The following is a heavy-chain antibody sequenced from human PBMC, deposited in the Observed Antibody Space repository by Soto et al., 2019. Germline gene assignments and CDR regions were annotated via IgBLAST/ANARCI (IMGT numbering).Heavy chain of an antibody. J-gene: IGHJ4*02. CDR1: GGSIGGSSYY. CDR2: IYYSRST. D-gene: IGHD3-3*01. Sequence: SETLSLTCTVSGGSIGGSSYYWGWIRQPPGKGLEWIGSIYYSRSTYYNPSLKSRVTISVDTSKNQFSLKLSSVTAADTAVYYCASSATNIYDFWSGSTYFDYWGQGTLVTVSS. CDR3: ASSATNIYDFWSGSTYFDY. V-gene: IGHV4-39*01.